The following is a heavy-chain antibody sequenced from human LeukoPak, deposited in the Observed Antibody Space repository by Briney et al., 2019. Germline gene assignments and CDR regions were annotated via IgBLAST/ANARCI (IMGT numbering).Heavy chain of an antibody. CDR3: ARGAYCGGDCYFFDL. D-gene: IGHD2-21*02. CDR1: GFTFSTYS. V-gene: IGHV3-48*02. Sequence: GGSLRLSCAVSGFTFSTYSMNWVRQAPGKGLEWVSNIRGGSTTIYYADSVKGRFTISRDNAENSLYLQMSSLRDEDTAVYYCARGAYCGGDCYFFDLWGQGTLVTVSS. J-gene: IGHJ4*02. CDR2: IRGGSTTI.